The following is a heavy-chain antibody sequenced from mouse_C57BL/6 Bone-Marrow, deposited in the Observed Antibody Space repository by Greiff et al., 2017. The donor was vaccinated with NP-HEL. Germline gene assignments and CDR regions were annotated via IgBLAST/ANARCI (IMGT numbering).Heavy chain of an antibody. CDR3: ARKRSYYYAMDY. V-gene: IGHV1-64*01. CDR2: IHPNSGST. CDR1: GYTFTSHW. J-gene: IGHJ4*01. Sequence: QVQLQQSGAELVKPGASVKLSCKASGYTFTSHWMHRVKQRPGQGLEWIGMIHPNSGSTNYNEKFKRKATLTVDKSSSTAYMQLSSLTSEDSAVYYCARKRSYYYAMDYWGQGTSVTVSS.